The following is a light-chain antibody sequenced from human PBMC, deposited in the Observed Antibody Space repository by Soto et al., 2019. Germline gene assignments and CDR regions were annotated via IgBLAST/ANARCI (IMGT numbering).Light chain of an antibody. V-gene: IGLV1-47*01. J-gene: IGLJ1*01. CDR1: ASTIGRNY. CDR2: RNS. CDR3: AARDDNLSGLYV. Sequence: QIVLTQSPSACGTPGQRVTISCSGSASTIGRNYVYWYQQLPGTAPKLLIYRNSQRPSGVPDRFSGSKSGTSASLAISGLRSEDEADYYCAARDDNLSGLYVFGAGTKLTVL.